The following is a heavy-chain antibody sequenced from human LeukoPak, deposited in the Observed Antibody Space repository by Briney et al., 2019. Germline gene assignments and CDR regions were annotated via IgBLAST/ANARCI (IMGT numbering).Heavy chain of an antibody. Sequence: PGGSLRLSCAASGFTFSSYAMSWVRQAPGKGLEWVSAIKGRFTISRDNSKNTLHLQMNRLRAEDTAVYYCAKDRAIGVADPHNFDYWGQGTLVTVSS. D-gene: IGHD3-10*01. J-gene: IGHJ4*02. CDR3: AKDRAIGVADPHNFDY. CDR2: I. V-gene: IGHV3-23*01. CDR1: GFTFSSYA.